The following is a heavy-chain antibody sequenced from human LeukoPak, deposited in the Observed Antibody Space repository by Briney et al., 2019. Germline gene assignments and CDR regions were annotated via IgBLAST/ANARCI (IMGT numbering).Heavy chain of an antibody. J-gene: IGHJ4*02. V-gene: IGHV3-30*02. Sequence: GGSLRLSCAASGFTFSSYGMHWVRQAPGKGLEWVAFIRYDGSNKYYADSVKGRFTISRDNSKNTLYLQMNSLRAEDTAVYYCAKDRGGSWYYFDYWGQGTLVTVSS. D-gene: IGHD6-13*01. CDR2: IRYDGSNK. CDR1: GFTFSSYG. CDR3: AKDRGGSWYYFDY.